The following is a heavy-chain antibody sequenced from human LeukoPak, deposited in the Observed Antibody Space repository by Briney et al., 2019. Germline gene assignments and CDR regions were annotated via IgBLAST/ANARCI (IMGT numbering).Heavy chain of an antibody. D-gene: IGHD2-15*01. CDR2: IIPIFGTA. J-gene: IGHJ6*03. Sequence: SVKVSCKAYGCTFSSYAISWVRQAPGQGLEWMGGIIPIFGTANYAQKFQGRVTITADESTSTAYMELSSLRSEDTAVYYCARVERCSGGSCYRAYYYMDVWGKGTTVTISS. CDR3: ARVERCSGGSCYRAYYYMDV. V-gene: IGHV1-69*13. CDR1: GCTFSSYA.